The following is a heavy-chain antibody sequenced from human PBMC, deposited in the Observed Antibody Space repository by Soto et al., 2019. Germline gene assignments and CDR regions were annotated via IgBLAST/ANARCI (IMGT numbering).Heavy chain of an antibody. CDR3: ARELGSGSYIDY. CDR1: GGSISSSSYY. V-gene: IGHV4-39*01. D-gene: IGHD3-10*01. CDR2: IYYTGST. J-gene: IGHJ4*02. Sequence: SETLSLTCTVSGGSISSSSYYWGWIRQPPGKGLEWIGNIYYTGSTHYNPSLKSRVTMSVDTSKNQFSLKLTSVTAADTAVYYCARELGSGSYIDYWGQGTLVTVS.